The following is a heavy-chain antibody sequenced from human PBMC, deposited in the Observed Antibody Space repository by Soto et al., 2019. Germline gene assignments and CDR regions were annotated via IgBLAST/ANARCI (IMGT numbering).Heavy chain of an antibody. Sequence: GASVKVSCKASGYTFTSYGISWVRQAPGQGLEWMGWISAYNGNTNYAQKLQGRVTMTTDTSTSTAYMELRSLRSDDTAVYYCARDFGVVRGGYYYGMDVWGQGTTVTVSS. CDR3: ARDFGVVRGGYYYGMDV. CDR2: ISAYNGNT. V-gene: IGHV1-18*01. D-gene: IGHD3-3*01. J-gene: IGHJ6*02. CDR1: GYTFTSYG.